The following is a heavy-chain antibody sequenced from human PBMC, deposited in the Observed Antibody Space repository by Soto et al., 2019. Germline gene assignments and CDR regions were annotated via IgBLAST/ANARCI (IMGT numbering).Heavy chain of an antibody. CDR3: AKVASRYCSSTSCYDLYYYYGMDV. CDR1: GFILSDCA. CDR2: ISSSSSVI. D-gene: IGHD2-2*01. J-gene: IGHJ6*02. V-gene: IGHV3-48*01. Sequence: GGSLRLSCATSGFILSDCAMNWVRQAPGKGLEWVSYISSSSSVIDYADSVKGRFTVSRDNSKNTLYLQMNSLRAEDTAVYYCAKVASRYCSSTSCYDLYYYYGMDVWGQGTTVTVSS.